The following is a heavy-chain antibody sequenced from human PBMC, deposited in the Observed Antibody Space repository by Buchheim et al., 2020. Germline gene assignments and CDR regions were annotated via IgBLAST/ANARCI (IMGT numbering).Heavy chain of an antibody. CDR2: ISYSGTT. CDR1: GGSITGDTFY. V-gene: IGHV4-39*01. Sequence: QLHLQESGPGLLKPSETLSLTCTVSGGSITGDTFYWGWIRQPPGKGLEWIASISYSGTTYYNPSLMSRVPILLATSKNQFSLRLSSVTAADTAVYYCARQYTHWGQG. CDR3: ARQYTH. D-gene: IGHD2-2*02. J-gene: IGHJ4*02.